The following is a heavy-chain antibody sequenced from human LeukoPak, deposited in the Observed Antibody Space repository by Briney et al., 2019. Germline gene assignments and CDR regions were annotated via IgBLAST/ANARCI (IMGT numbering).Heavy chain of an antibody. V-gene: IGHV1-2*02. CDR2: INPNSGGT. D-gene: IGHD3-3*02. CDR3: ARAQVSRINWFDP. J-gene: IGHJ5*02. CDR1: GYTFTGYY. Sequence: ASVKVSCKASGYTFTGYYMHWVRQAPGQGLEWMGWINPNSGGTNYAQKFQGRVTMTRDTSISTAYMELSRLRSDDTAVYYCARAQVSRINWFDPWGQGTLVTVSS.